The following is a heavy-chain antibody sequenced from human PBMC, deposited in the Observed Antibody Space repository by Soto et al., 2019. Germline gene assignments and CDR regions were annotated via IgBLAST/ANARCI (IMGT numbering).Heavy chain of an antibody. CDR1: GFTFSSYA. J-gene: IGHJ3*02. CDR3: AKDVPYYYDRRGAFDI. D-gene: IGHD3-22*01. V-gene: IGHV3-23*01. CDR2: ISGSGGST. Sequence: SLRLSCAASGFTFSSYAMSWVRQAPGKGLEWVSAISGSGGSTYYADSVKGRFTISRDNSKNTLYLQMNSLRAENTAVYYCAKDVPYYYDRRGAFDIWGQGTMVTVSS.